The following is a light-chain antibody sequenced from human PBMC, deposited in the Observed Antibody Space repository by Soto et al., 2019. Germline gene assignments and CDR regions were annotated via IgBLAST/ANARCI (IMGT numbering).Light chain of an antibody. V-gene: IGKV4-1*01. CDR2: WAS. Sequence: DIVRTQSPDSLAVSLGERATINCRSSQNVLYSSTNKNYLAWYQQKPGQHPKLLIYWASTREASVPDRFSGSGSVTAFTLTVRVLEADAVAMCCCQPSYSRPYTFGQGDTLEI. CDR1: QNVLYSSTNKNY. CDR3: QPSYSRPYT. J-gene: IGKJ2*01.